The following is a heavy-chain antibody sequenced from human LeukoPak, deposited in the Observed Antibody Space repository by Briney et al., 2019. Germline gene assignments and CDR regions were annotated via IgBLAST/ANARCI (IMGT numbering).Heavy chain of an antibody. D-gene: IGHD4-17*01. Sequence: GSSVKVSCKASGGTFSSYAISWVRQAPGQGLEWMGGIIPIFGTANYAQEFQGRVTITTDESTSTAYMELSSLRSEDTAVYYCARVPDGDYPLYYYYMDVWGKGTTVTVSS. CDR2: IIPIFGTA. CDR3: ARVPDGDYPLYYYYMDV. V-gene: IGHV1-69*05. J-gene: IGHJ6*03. CDR1: GGTFSSYA.